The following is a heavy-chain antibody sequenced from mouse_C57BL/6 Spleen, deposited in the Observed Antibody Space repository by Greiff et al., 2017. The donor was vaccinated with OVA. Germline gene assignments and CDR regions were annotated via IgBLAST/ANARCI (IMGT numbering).Heavy chain of an antibody. D-gene: IGHD1-1*01. CDR2: IYPSDSET. V-gene: IGHV1-61*01. CDR1: GYTFTSYW. J-gene: IGHJ1*03. Sequence: QVQLQQPGAELVRPGSSVKLSCKASGYTFTSYWMDWVKQRPGQGLEWIGNIYPSDSETHYNQKFKDKATLTADKSSSTAYMQLSSLTSEDSAVYYCARRNYGSYWYFDVWGTGTTVTVSS. CDR3: ARRNYGSYWYFDV.